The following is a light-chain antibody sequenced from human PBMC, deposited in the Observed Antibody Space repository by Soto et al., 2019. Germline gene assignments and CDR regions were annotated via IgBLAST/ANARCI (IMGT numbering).Light chain of an antibody. CDR3: QTWGTGSHVV. J-gene: IGLJ2*01. CDR2: LDSDGSH. V-gene: IGLV4-69*01. Sequence: QPVLTQSPSASASLGASVKLTCTLSSGHSSYPIAWHQQQPEKGPRYLMKLDSDGSHTKGDAIPDRFSGSRSGAERYLTISSLRSEHEADYYCQTWGTGSHVVFGGGTKLTVL. CDR1: SGHSSYP.